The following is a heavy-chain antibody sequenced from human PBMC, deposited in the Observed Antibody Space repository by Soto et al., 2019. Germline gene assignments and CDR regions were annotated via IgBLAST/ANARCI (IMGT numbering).Heavy chain of an antibody. D-gene: IGHD1-26*01. CDR3: ARGGIPPSGYGIAYAMDV. V-gene: IGHV4-39*01. Sequence: ASETLSLTCTVSGVSISGSRYYWGWIREPPGRGLEWIGNIYYSGSTYYTPALKSRVTLSVDTTKNQFSLNLNAVTAADTAVYYCARGGIPPSGYGIAYAMDVWGQGTPVTVSS. CDR1: GVSISGSRYY. CDR2: IYYSGST. J-gene: IGHJ6*02.